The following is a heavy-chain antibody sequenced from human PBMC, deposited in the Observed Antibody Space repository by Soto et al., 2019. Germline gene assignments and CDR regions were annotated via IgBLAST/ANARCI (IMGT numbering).Heavy chain of an antibody. CDR2: VYHSGTT. CDR1: GASIGTNNW. Sequence: QVQLQESGPGLVEPSGTLSLTCAVSGASIGTNNWWSWVRQPPGKGLEWIGEVYHSGTTNCNPSLKSRVTISIDKSKNQFSLTLTSMTAADTALYYCAVPGRDDFDYWSQGTLVTVSS. J-gene: IGHJ4*02. CDR3: AVPGRDDFDY. D-gene: IGHD2-21*02. V-gene: IGHV4-4*02.